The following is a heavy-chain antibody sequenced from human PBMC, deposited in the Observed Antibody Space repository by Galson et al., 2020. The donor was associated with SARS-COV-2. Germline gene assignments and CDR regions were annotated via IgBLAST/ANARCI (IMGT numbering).Heavy chain of an antibody. Sequence: SETLSLTCAVSGGSVSSSNWWTWVRQPPGQGLEWICEIYHSGTTNYNPSLKSRVTISVDTSKNRFSLKLSSVTAADTAVYYCARLTTAAVPYYFDYWGQGTLVTVSS. D-gene: IGHD2-21*02. V-gene: IGHV4-4*02. CDR3: ARLTTAAVPYYFDY. CDR1: GGSVSSSNW. J-gene: IGHJ4*02. CDR2: IYHSGTT.